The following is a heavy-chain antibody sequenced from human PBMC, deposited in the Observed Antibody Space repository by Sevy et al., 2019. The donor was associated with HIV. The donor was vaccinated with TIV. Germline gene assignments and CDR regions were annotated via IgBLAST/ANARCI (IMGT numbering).Heavy chain of an antibody. Sequence: GESLKISCKGSAYRIFNNWVAWVRQMPGKGLEWMGMFYPGNSDTRYSPSFQGQVTISADNSIGTAYLQWSSLKASDTAIYYGASGAHLPFDGFHVWGQGTMVTVSS. CDR3: ASGAHLPFDGFHV. V-gene: IGHV5-51*01. CDR2: FYPGNSDT. J-gene: IGHJ3*01. CDR1: AYRIFNNW. D-gene: IGHD1-26*01.